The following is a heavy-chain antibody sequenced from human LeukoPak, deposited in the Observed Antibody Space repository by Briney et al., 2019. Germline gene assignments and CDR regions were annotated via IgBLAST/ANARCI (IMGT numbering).Heavy chain of an antibody. J-gene: IGHJ6*03. CDR2: INTNTGNP. CDR1: GYTFTSYA. Sequence: GASVKVSCKASGYTFTSYAMNWVRQAPGQGLEWMGWINTNTGNPTYAQGFTGRFVFSLDTSVSTAYLQISSLKAEDTAVYYCARELYCSSTSCYAGSYYYYYMDVWGKGTTVTVSS. V-gene: IGHV7-4-1*02. CDR3: ARELYCSSTSCYAGSYYYYYMDV. D-gene: IGHD2-2*01.